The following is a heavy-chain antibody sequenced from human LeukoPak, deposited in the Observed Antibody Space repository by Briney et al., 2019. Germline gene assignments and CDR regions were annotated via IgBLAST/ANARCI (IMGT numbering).Heavy chain of an antibody. CDR2: IYYSGST. CDR3: ARRGWQPADRYFDL. D-gene: IGHD2-15*01. CDR1: GGSISSSSYY. J-gene: IGHJ2*01. V-gene: IGHV4-39*07. Sequence: SETLSLTCTVSGGSISSSSYYWGWIRQPPGKGLEWIGSIYYSGSTNYNPSLKSRVTISVDKSKNQFSLKLSSVTAADTAVYYCARRGWQPADRYFDLWGRGTLVTVSS.